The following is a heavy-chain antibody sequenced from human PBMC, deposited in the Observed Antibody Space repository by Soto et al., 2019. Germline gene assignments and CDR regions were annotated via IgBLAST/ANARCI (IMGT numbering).Heavy chain of an antibody. D-gene: IGHD5-18*01. CDR2: INHSGST. CDR3: ARAALGEAIQLNYYYMDV. CDR1: GDSISNYY. J-gene: IGHJ6*03. Sequence: PSETLSLTCTVSGDSISNYYWSWIRQPPGKGLEWIGEINHSGSTNYNPSLKSRVTISVDTSKNQFSLKLSSVTAADTAVYYCARAALGEAIQLNYYYMDVWGKGTTVTVSS. V-gene: IGHV4-34*01.